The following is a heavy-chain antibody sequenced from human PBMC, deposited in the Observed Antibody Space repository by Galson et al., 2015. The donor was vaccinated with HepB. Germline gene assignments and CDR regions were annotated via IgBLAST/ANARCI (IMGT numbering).Heavy chain of an antibody. CDR3: ARVVVKVAATFWFDP. J-gene: IGHJ5*02. CDR1: GFTVSSNY. D-gene: IGHD2-15*01. CDR2: IYSGGST. Sequence: SLRLSCAASGFTVSSNYMSWVRQAPGKGLEWVSVIYSGGSTYYADSVKGRFTISRDNSKNTLYLQMNSLRAEDTAVYYCARVVVKVAATFWFDPWGQGTLVTASS. V-gene: IGHV3-53*01.